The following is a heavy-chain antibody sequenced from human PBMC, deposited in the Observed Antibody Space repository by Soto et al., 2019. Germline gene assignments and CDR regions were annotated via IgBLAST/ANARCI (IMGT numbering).Heavy chain of an antibody. CDR3: ASLPYSYGYPYFDY. CDR1: GFTFSDYY. Sequence: PGGSLRLSCAASGFTFSDYYMSWIRQAPGKGLEWVSYISSSSSYTNYADSVKGRFTISRDNAKNSLYLQMNSLRAEDTAVYYCASLPYSYGYPYFDYWGQGTLVTVSS. D-gene: IGHD5-18*01. V-gene: IGHV3-11*06. J-gene: IGHJ4*02. CDR2: ISSSSSYT.